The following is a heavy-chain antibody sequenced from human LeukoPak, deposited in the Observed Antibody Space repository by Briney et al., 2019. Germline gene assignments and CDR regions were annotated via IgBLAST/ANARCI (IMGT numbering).Heavy chain of an antibody. CDR1: GFTVITND. CDR2: LYSDGNT. V-gene: IGHV3-53*01. J-gene: IGHJ4*02. CDR3: ARGVEPLAANTLAY. Sequence: PGGSLRLSCAASGFTVITNDMTWVRQAPGKVLGWVSVLYSDGNTKYADSVQGRFTISRDNSKNTLYLEMNSLSPDDTAVYYCARGVEPLAANTLAYWGQGTLVTVSS. D-gene: IGHD1-14*01.